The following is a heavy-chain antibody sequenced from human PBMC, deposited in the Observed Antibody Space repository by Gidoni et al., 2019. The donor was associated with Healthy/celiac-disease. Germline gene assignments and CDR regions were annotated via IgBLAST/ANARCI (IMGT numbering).Heavy chain of an antibody. CDR1: GYTFTSYG. Sequence: QVQMGQSGAEVKKPGASVKVSCKASGYTFTSYGISCVRQAPGQGLEWMGWISDYNGHTNYAQKLQGRVTMTTDTSTSTSYLELRSLRSDDTAVYYCARERAPPGIAAEEIDYWGQGTLVTVSS. CDR3: ARERAPPGIAAEEIDY. V-gene: IGHV1-18*01. CDR2: ISDYNGHT. D-gene: IGHD6-13*01. J-gene: IGHJ4*02.